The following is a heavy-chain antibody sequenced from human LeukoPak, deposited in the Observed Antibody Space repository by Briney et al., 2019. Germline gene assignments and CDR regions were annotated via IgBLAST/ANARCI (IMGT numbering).Heavy chain of an antibody. CDR3: ARGPPQYYSGSYYHYYMDV. J-gene: IGHJ6*03. D-gene: IGHD3-16*01. V-gene: IGHV4-59*01. CDR2: IYYSGST. CDR1: GGSISSYY. Sequence: SETLSLTCTVSGGSISSYYWSWIRQPPGKGLEWIGYIYYSGSTNYNPSLKSRVTISVDSSKNQFSLTLSSVTAADTAVYYCARGPPQYYSGSYYHYYMDVWGKGTTVAISS.